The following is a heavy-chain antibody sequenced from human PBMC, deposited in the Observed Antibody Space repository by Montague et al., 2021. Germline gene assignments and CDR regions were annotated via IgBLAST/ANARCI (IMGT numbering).Heavy chain of an antibody. J-gene: IGHJ3*01. CDR3: APKIAAHKAHDGFSV. CDR1: GFSLATSGVG. D-gene: IGHD6-13*01. Sequence: PALVKPTQTLTLTCTFSGFSLATSGVGVVWLRQPPGKALEWLALIFWDDDKRYSPSLKSRLTITKDTTKNQVVLTLTNMDPVDTATYFCAPKIAAHKAHDGFSVWGQGTVVTVSA. V-gene: IGHV2-5*02. CDR2: IFWDDDK.